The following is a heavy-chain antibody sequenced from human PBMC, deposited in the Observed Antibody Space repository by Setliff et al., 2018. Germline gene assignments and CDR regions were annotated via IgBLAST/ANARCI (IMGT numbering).Heavy chain of an antibody. J-gene: IGHJ5*02. D-gene: IGHD6-25*01. CDR2: INWNGGST. V-gene: IGHV3-20*04. CDR1: GFTLSDYS. Sequence: GGSLRLSCTGSGFTLSDYSMNWVHQTPGKGLEWVSGINWNGGSTSYADSVRGRFTISRDNAQKTLYLHMNNLRADDTAVFYCVPGRGSWGQGALVTVSS. CDR3: VPGRGS.